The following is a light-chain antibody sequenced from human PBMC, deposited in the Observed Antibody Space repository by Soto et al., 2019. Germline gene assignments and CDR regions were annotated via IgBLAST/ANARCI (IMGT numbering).Light chain of an antibody. J-gene: IGLJ1*01. V-gene: IGLV2-8*01. Sequence: QSVLTQPPSASGSPGQSVTISCSGTSSDIGSYTYVSWYQHHPGKAPKLMIYEVSKRPSGVPDRFSGSKSGNTASLTVSGLQAEDEADYYCSSYANSNNYVFGTGTKLTVL. CDR3: SSYANSNNYV. CDR2: EVS. CDR1: SSDIGSYTY.